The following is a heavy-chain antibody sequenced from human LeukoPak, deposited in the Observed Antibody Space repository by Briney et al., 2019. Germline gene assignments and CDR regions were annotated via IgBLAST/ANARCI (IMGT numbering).Heavy chain of an antibody. V-gene: IGHV1-18*01. CDR2: ISAYNGNT. J-gene: IGHJ5*02. Sequence: ASVKVSCKSSGYTFTSYGISWVRQAPGQGLDWMGWISAYNGNTNYAQKLQGRVTMPTDTSTSTAYMELRSLRSDDTAVYYCARDLDPYSSSWHWFDPWGQGTLVTVSS. CDR3: ARDLDPYSSSWHWFDP. D-gene: IGHD6-13*01. CDR1: GYTFTSYG.